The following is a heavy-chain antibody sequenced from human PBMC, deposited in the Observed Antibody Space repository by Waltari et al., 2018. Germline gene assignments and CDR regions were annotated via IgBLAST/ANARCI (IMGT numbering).Heavy chain of an antibody. J-gene: IGHJ4*02. V-gene: IGHV3-21*01. CDR2: ISSSSSYI. D-gene: IGHD5-12*01. CDR1: GFTFSRYS. CDR3: ARETLGSGGYVSDY. Sequence: EVQLVESGGGLVKPGGSLRPSCAASGFTFSRYSMNWVRPAPGKGLEWVSSISSSSSYIYYADSVKGRFTISRDNAKNSLYLQMNSLRAEETAVYYFARETLGSGGYVSDYWGQGTLVTVSS.